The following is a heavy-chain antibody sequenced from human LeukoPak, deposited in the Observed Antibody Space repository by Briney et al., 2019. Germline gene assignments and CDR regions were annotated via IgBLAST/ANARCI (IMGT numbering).Heavy chain of an antibody. CDR3: ARTMLLAARPFDY. CDR2: INTNTGNP. D-gene: IGHD6-6*01. V-gene: IGHV7-4-1*02. J-gene: IGHJ4*02. CDR1: GYTFTSYA. Sequence: ASVKVSCKASGYTFTSYAMNWVRQAPGQGLEWMGWINTNTGNPTYAQGFTGRFVFSLDTSVSTAYLQISSIQAEDTAVYYCARTMLLAARPFDYWGQGTLVTVSS.